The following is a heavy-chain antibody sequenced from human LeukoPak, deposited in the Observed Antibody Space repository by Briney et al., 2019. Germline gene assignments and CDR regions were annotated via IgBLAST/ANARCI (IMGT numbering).Heavy chain of an antibody. J-gene: IGHJ5*02. CDR1: GYTFSSYG. Sequence: GASVKVSCKASGYTFSSYGISWVRQAPGQGLEWMGWISAYNGNTNYAQKLQGRVTMTTDTSTSTAYMELRSLRSDDTAVYYCARDYGSGSYTFSDPWGQGTLVTVSS. CDR3: ARDYGSGSYTFSDP. V-gene: IGHV1-18*01. CDR2: ISAYNGNT. D-gene: IGHD3-10*01.